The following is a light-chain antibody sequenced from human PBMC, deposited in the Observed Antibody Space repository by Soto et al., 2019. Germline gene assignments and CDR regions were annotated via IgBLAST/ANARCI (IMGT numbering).Light chain of an antibody. Sequence: EIVLTQSPGTLSLSPGERATLSCRASRSVSSSYLAWYQQKPGQPPRLLIYGASTRATGIPARFSGSGSGTDFTHNISSLQSEDFAVYYCQQYNNWPPITFGQGTRLEIK. CDR3: QQYNNWPPIT. V-gene: IGKV3-15*01. CDR2: GAS. CDR1: RSVSSSY. J-gene: IGKJ5*01.